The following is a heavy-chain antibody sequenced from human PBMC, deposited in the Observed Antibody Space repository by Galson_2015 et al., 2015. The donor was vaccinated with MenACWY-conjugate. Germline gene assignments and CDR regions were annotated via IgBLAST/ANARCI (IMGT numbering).Heavy chain of an antibody. Sequence: SLRLSCAASGFAFSSYRMNWVRQAPGTGLEWVSSISSSGRYMYYADSMKGRFTVSRDNSKNSLYLQMNSLRAEDTAVYYCARDLSSSISCYDYWGQGTLVTVSS. CDR1: GFAFSSYR. V-gene: IGHV3-21*01. CDR3: ARDLSSSISCYDY. CDR2: ISSSGRYM. J-gene: IGHJ4*02. D-gene: IGHD2-2*01.